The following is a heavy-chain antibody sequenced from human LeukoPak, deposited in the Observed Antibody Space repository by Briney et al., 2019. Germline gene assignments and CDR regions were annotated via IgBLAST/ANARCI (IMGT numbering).Heavy chain of an antibody. J-gene: IGHJ6*02. CDR2: ISSSSSYK. CDR1: GFTFSSYR. CDR3: AREGSGYYGMDV. Sequence: GRSLRLSCAASGFTFSSYRINWVRQAPGKGLEWVSYISSSSSYKYYADSVKGRFTISRDNAKNSLYLQMNSLRAEDTALYSCAREGSGYYGMDVWGQGTTVSVSS. V-gene: IGHV3-21*01.